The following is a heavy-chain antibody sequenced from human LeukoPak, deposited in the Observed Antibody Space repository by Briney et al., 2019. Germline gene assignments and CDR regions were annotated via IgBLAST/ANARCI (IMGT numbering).Heavy chain of an antibody. Sequence: GGSLRLSCAASGFTFSIYSMNWVRQAPGKGLEWVSSISSSSSYIYYADSVKGRFTISRDNSKNSLYLQMNSLRAEDTAVYYCARDSFTMVRPTLDYWGQGTLVTVPS. CDR1: GFTFSIYS. CDR2: ISSSSSYI. V-gene: IGHV3-21*01. J-gene: IGHJ4*02. D-gene: IGHD3-10*01. CDR3: ARDSFTMVRPTLDY.